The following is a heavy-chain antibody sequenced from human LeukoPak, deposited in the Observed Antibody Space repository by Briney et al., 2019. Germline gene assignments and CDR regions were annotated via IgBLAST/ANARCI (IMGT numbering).Heavy chain of an antibody. Sequence: SETLSLTCTVSGGSISSGDYYWSWIRQPPGKGLEWIGYIYYSGSTYYNPSLKSRVTISVDTSKNQFSLKLSSVTAADTAVYYCVRATTVPYYFDYWGQGTLVTVSS. CDR3: VRATTVPYYFDY. V-gene: IGHV4-30-4*08. D-gene: IGHD4-11*01. CDR1: GGSISSGDYY. J-gene: IGHJ4*02. CDR2: IYYSGST.